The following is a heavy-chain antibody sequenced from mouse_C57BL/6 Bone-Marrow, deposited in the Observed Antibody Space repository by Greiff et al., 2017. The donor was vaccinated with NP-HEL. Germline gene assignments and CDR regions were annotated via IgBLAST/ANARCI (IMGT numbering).Heavy chain of an antibody. Sequence: QVQLQQPGAELVKPGASVKLSCKASGYTFTSYWMHWVKQRPGRGLEWIGRIDPNRGGTKYNEKFKSKATLTVDKPSSTAYMQLSSLTSEDSAVYYCARSYYSLSWFAYWGQGTLVTVSA. CDR3: ARSYYSLSWFAY. J-gene: IGHJ3*01. CDR2: IDPNRGGT. V-gene: IGHV1-72*01. CDR1: GYTFTSYW. D-gene: IGHD2-12*01.